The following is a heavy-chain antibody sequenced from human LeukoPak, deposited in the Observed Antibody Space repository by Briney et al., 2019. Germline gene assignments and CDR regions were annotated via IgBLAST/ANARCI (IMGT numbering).Heavy chain of an antibody. CDR3: AGDLISGSGSLGY. CDR2: ISYDGSNK. V-gene: IGHV3-30*04. CDR1: GFTFSSYA. D-gene: IGHD3-10*01. J-gene: IGHJ4*02. Sequence: GGSLRLSCAASGFTFSSYAMHWVRQAPGKGLEWVAVISYDGSNKYYADSVEGRSTISRDNAKNTLYLQMNSLRAEDTAVYYCAGDLISGSGSLGYWGQGTLVTVSS.